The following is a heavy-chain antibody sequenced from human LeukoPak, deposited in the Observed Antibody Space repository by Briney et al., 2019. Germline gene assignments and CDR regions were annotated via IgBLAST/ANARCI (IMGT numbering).Heavy chain of an antibody. J-gene: IGHJ4*02. CDR1: GFTFSNYW. CDR3: ARTPTT. V-gene: IGHV3-7*05. D-gene: IGHD1-14*01. CDR2: INQDGSQK. Sequence: PGGSLRLSCAVSGFTFSNYWMSWVRQAPGKGLEWVANINQDGSQKYYVDSVKGRFTISRVNAKNSLYLQMNSLRADDTAVYYCARTPTTWGQGTLVTVSS.